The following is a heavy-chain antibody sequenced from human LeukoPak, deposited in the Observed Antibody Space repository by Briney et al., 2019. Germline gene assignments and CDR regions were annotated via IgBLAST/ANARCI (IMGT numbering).Heavy chain of an antibody. J-gene: IGHJ4*02. CDR3: AREGSSYFDY. CDR2: IYYSGST. Sequence: SETLSLTCTVSGGSISSTRYYWGWIRQPPGKGLEWIGSIYYSGSTYYNPSLKSRVTMSVDRSKNQFSLQLNSVTPEDTAVYYCAREGSSYFDYWGQGTLVTVSS. D-gene: IGHD6-13*01. V-gene: IGHV4-39*02. CDR1: GGSISSTRYY.